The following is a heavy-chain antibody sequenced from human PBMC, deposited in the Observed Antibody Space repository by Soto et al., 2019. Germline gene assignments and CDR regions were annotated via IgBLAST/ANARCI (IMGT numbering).Heavy chain of an antibody. CDR3: ARGAGDLSGPDSFDI. V-gene: IGHV4-59*01. Sequence: QVQLQESGPRLGKSSETLSLVCSVSGDSIIRSFWGWIRQSPGKGLEYIGYISDSGVTDYDPSLKSRVTMSVNTSKNQFSLKLTSVTAADTAMYYCARGAGDLSGPDSFDIWGQGTMVTVSS. J-gene: IGHJ3*02. D-gene: IGHD3-10*01. CDR1: GDSIIRSF. CDR2: ISDSGVT.